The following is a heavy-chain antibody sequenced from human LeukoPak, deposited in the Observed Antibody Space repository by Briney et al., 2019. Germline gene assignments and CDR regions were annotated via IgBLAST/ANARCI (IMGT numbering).Heavy chain of an antibody. Sequence: SETLSLTCTVSGGSISSYYWSWIRQPPGKGLEWIGYIFYSGSTNYNPSLRSRVTISVDTSKNQFSLKLSSVTAADTAVYYCSRNKAAGRNWFDPWGQGTLVTVSS. V-gene: IGHV4-59*01. CDR2: IFYSGST. CDR1: GGSISSYY. J-gene: IGHJ5*02. D-gene: IGHD6-13*01. CDR3: SRNKAAGRNWFDP.